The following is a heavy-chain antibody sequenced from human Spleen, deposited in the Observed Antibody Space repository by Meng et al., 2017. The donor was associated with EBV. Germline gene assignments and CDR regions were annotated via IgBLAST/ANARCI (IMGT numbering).Heavy chain of an antibody. V-gene: IGHV1-24*01. D-gene: IGHD2-21*01. J-gene: IGHJ4*02. CDR3: TSGDNFDY. CDR1: GYTLTELS. Sequence: QVHLGQSGAEVKKPGASVKVSCKVSGYTLTELSMHWVRLTPGKGLEWMGGFDHVDDETIYAQKFQDRVTMTEDTSTDTAYMELRSLTSEDTAVYYCTSGDNFDYWGQGTLVTVSS. CDR2: FDHVDDET.